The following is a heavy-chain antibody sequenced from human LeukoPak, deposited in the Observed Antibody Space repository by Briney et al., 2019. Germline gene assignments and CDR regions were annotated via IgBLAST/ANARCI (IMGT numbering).Heavy chain of an antibody. CDR2: ISGSGGST. CDR3: AKDKGSSSAPFDY. V-gene: IGHV3-23*01. Sequence: PGRSLRLSCAASGFTFSSYAMSWVRQAPGKGLEWVSAISGSGGSTYYADSVKGRFTISRDNSKNTLYLQMNSLRAEDTAVYYCAKDKGSSSAPFDYWGQGTLVTVSS. D-gene: IGHD6-6*01. CDR1: GFTFSSYA. J-gene: IGHJ4*02.